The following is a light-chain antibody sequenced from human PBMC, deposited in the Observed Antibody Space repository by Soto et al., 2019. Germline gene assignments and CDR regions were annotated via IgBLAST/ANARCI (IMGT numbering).Light chain of an antibody. CDR3: QQRSNWPPVIT. Sequence: EIVLTQSPATLSLSPGERVTLSCRASQSFSSYLAWYQQKPGQAPRLLIYDASKRATGIPARFSGRGSETEFTLTISSLEPEDFAVYYCQQRSNWPPVITFGQGTRLEIK. J-gene: IGKJ5*01. CDR1: QSFSSY. V-gene: IGKV3-11*01. CDR2: DAS.